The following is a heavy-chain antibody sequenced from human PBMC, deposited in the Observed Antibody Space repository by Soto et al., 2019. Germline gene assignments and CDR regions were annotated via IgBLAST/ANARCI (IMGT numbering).Heavy chain of an antibody. CDR1: GYTFTSYD. D-gene: IGHD3-22*01. CDR3: ARGDSPYYDSSGYGFD. CDR2: MNPNSGNT. Sequence: VASVKVSCKASGYTFTSYDINWVRQATGQGLEWMGWMNPNSGNTGYAQKFQGRVTMTRNTSISTAYMELSSLRSEDTAVYYCARGDSPYYDSSGYGFDWGQGTLVTVSS. V-gene: IGHV1-8*01. J-gene: IGHJ4*02.